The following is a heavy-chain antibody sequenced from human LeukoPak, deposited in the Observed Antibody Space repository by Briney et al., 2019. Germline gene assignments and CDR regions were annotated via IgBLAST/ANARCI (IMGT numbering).Heavy chain of an antibody. CDR3: ARGGPRPYYYYYMDV. Sequence: GASVKVSCKASGYTFTGYYMHWVRQAPGQGLEWMGRINPNSGGTNYAQKLQGRVTMTRDTSISTAYMELSRLRSDDTAVYYCARGGPRPYYYYYMDVWGKGTTVTVSS. V-gene: IGHV1-2*06. CDR2: INPNSGGT. CDR1: GYTFTGYY. D-gene: IGHD3-10*01. J-gene: IGHJ6*03.